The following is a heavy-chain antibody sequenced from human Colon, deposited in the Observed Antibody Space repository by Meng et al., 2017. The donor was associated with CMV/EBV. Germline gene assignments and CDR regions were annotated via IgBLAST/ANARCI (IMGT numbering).Heavy chain of an antibody. CDR1: GGALGRHY. CDR3: VRDLTGEEDY. Sequence: LSRTCAVSGGALGRHYWSWIRQSPGKGLEWIGDINTSGRPNYNPSLKSRITISIDTSRNQFYLNVTSVTAADTAIYYCVRDLTGEEDYWGQGNLVTVSS. J-gene: IGHJ4*02. D-gene: IGHD7-27*01. CDR2: INTSGRP. V-gene: IGHV4-34*01.